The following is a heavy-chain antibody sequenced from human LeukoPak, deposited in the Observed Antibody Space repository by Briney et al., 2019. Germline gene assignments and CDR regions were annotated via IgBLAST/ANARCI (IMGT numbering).Heavy chain of an antibody. CDR2: ISGGSGST. J-gene: IGHJ4*02. CDR3: AKHRFESGGYHSTD. D-gene: IGHD3-22*01. Sequence: GGSLRPSCAASGFTFSSYAMSWVRQAPGRGLAWVSTISGGSGSTYCADSVKGRFTISRDNSKNTLYPQMNSLRDEDTAVYYCAKHRFESGGYHSTDWGQGTLVTVSS. CDR1: GFTFSSYA. V-gene: IGHV3-23*01.